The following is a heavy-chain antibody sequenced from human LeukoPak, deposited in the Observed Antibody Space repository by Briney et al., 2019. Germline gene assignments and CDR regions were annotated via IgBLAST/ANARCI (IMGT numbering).Heavy chain of an antibody. J-gene: IGHJ3*02. CDR1: GGSISSYY. V-gene: IGHV4-59*08. CDR3: ARHRDTAKATNDAFDI. D-gene: IGHD5-18*01. CDR2: IYYSGST. Sequence: SETLSLTCTVSGGSISSYYWSWIRQSPGKGLEWIGYIYYSGSTNYNPSLKSRVTISVDTSKNQFSLKLSSVTAADTAVYYCARHRDTAKATNDAFDIWGQGTMVTVSS.